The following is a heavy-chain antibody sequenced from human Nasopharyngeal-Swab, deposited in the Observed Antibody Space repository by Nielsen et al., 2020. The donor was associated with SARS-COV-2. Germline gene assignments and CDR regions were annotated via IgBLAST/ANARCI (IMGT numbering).Heavy chain of an antibody. CDR3: AAVGRGAVAAYY. CDR1: GFTFSSYG. D-gene: IGHD6-19*01. V-gene: IGHV3-33*01. CDR2: IWYDGSNK. J-gene: IGHJ4*02. Sequence: GESLKISCAASGFTFSSYGMHWVRQAPGKGLEWVAVIWYDGSNKYYADSVKGRFTISRDNSKNTLYLQMNSLRAEDTAVYYCAAVGRGAVAAYYWGQGTLVTVSS.